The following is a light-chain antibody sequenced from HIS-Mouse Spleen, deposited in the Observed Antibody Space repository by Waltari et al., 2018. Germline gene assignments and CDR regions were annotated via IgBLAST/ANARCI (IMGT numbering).Light chain of an antibody. J-gene: IGKJ1*01. Sequence: DIQLTPSPSFLSASVGDRFTITFRASQGISSYLAWYQQKPGKAPKLLIYAASTLQSGVPSRFSGSGSGTEFTLTISSLQPEDFATYYCQQLNSYPPTFGQGTKVEIK. V-gene: IGKV1-9*01. CDR3: QQLNSYPPT. CDR2: AAS. CDR1: QGISSY.